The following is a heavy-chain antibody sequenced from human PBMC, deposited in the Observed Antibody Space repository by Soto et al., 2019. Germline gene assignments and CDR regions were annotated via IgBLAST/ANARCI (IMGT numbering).Heavy chain of an antibody. CDR2: MNPNSGNT. CDR1: GYTFTSYD. Sequence: ASVKVSCKASGYTFTSYDINWVRQATGQGLEWMGWMNPNSGNTGYAQKFQGRVTMTRNTSISTAYMELSSLRSDDTAVYYCARVMIGANYYGMDVWGQGTTVTVSS. D-gene: IGHD3-22*01. CDR3: ARVMIGANYYGMDV. V-gene: IGHV1-8*01. J-gene: IGHJ6*02.